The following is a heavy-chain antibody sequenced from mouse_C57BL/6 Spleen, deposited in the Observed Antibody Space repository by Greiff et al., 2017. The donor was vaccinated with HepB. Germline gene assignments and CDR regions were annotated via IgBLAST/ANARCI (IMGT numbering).Heavy chain of an antibody. CDR2: INPNNGGT. V-gene: IGHV1-22*01. J-gene: IGHJ2*01. CDR3: ARSDYYGSSYFDY. D-gene: IGHD1-1*01. CDR1: GYTFTDYN. Sequence: EVHLVESGPELVKPGASVKMSCKASGYTFTDYNMHWVKQSHGKSLEWIGYINPNNGGTSYNQKFKGKATLTVNKSSSTAYMELRSLTSEDSAVYYCARSDYYGSSYFDYWGQGTTLTVSS.